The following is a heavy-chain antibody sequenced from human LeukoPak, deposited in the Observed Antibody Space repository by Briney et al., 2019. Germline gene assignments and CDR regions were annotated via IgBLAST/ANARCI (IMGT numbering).Heavy chain of an antibody. V-gene: IGHV4-38-2*02. CDR2: IYHSGST. Sequence: PSETLSLTFAVSGYSISSGYYWGWLRQPPGKGLEWIGSIYHSGSTYYNPSLKSRVTISVDTSNNQFSLKLSSVTAADTAVYYCARDNSNTHFDYWGQGTLVTVSS. CDR1: GYSISSGYY. J-gene: IGHJ4*02. D-gene: IGHD4-11*01. CDR3: ARDNSNTHFDY.